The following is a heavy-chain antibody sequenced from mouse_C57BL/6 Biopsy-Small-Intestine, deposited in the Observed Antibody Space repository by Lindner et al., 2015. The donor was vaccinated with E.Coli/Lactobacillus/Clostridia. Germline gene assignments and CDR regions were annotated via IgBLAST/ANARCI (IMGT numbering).Heavy chain of an antibody. V-gene: IGHV5-4*01. J-gene: IGHJ2*01. CDR1: GFTFNNYA. CDR3: ARGVFGPLIITVVGPFDY. Sequence: VQLQESGGGSVKPGGSLKISCVASGFTFNNYAMSWVRLTPEKRLEWVATISAGGSYTFYPDNVKGRFTISRDNAKNNLYLQMSHLKSEDTAMYYCARGVFGPLIITVVGPFDYWGQGTTLTVSS. D-gene: IGHD1-1*01. CDR2: ISAGGSYT.